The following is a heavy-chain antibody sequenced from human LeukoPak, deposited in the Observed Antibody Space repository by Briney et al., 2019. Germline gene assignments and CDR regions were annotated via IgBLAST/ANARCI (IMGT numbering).Heavy chain of an antibody. CDR2: ISASGASP. V-gene: IGHV3-23*01. D-gene: IGHD6-19*01. CDR1: GFTFNSDA. CDR3: AKRGVAGTYYFDY. Sequence: GGSLRLSCAASGFTFNSDAMSWVRQAPGKGLEWVSVISASGASPSYADSVKGRFTISRDNSKNTLYLQMNSLRAEDTAVYYRAKRGVAGTYYFDYWGQGTLVTVSS. J-gene: IGHJ4*02.